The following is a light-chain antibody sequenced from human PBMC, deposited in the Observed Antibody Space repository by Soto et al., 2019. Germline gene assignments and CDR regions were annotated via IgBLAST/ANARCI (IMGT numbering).Light chain of an antibody. CDR1: QSISSY. CDR3: QQYMSYS. V-gene: IGKV1-39*01. CDR2: AAS. J-gene: IGKJ1*01. Sequence: DIQMTQSPSSLSASVGDRVTITCRASQSISSYLNWYQQKPGKAPKLLIYAASSLQSGVPSRFSGSGSGTEFTLTISSLQPDDFATYYCQQYMSYSFGQGTKWIS.